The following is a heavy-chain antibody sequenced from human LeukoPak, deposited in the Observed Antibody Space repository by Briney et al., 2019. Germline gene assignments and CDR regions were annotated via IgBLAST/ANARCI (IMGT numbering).Heavy chain of an antibody. CDR3: ARETTMVRGVISWFDP. J-gene: IGHJ5*02. Sequence: SGGSLRLSCAASGFTFSSYWMHWVRQAPGKGLVWVSRINSDGSSTSYADSVKGRFTISRDNAKNTLYLQMNSLRAEDTAVYYRARETTMVRGVISWFDPWGQGTLVTVSS. V-gene: IGHV3-74*01. CDR2: INSDGSST. D-gene: IGHD3-10*01. CDR1: GFTFSSYW.